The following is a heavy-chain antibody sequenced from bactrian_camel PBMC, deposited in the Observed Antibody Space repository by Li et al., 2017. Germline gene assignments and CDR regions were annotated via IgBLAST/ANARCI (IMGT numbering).Heavy chain of an antibody. CDR1: PATYRPYC. V-gene: IGHV3S6*01. CDR3: AVEGYDGSCRVGGDFDY. Sequence: HVQLVESGGGSVEAGGSLKLSCTASPATYRPYCMSWFRQAPGNEREGVAVIDRDDDTLYADSVDGRFTISQDNAGMYLQMNSLKPEDTAMYYCAVEGYDGSCRVGGDFDYWGQGTQVTVS. J-gene: IGHJ4*01. CDR2: IDRDDDT. D-gene: IGHD2*01.